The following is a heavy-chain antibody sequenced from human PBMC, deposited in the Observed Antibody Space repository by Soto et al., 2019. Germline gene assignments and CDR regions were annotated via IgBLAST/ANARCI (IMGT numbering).Heavy chain of an antibody. CDR1: GYTFNGYY. CDR3: ARARVAATRPWFDP. D-gene: IGHD2-15*01. CDR2: MNPNNGDA. V-gene: IGHV1-2*02. J-gene: IGHJ5*02. Sequence: QVQLVQSGAEEKKPGDSVKVSCKASGYTFNGYYINWVRQAPGQGIEWMGWMNPNNGDAKYAPKFQGRVTMTRETSTTTAYLELTRLRSDDTATFYCARARVAATRPWFDPWGEGTLVSVSS.